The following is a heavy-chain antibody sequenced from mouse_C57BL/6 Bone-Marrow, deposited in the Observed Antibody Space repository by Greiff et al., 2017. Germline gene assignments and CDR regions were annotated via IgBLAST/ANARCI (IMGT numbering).Heavy chain of an antibody. Sequence: VQLQQPGAELVKPGASVKMSCKASGYTFTSYWITWVKQRPGQGLEWIGDIYPGSGSTKYNGKFKSKATLTVDTSSSTAYMQLSSLTSEDSAVYYCAPMISYYFDYWGQGTTLTVSS. J-gene: IGHJ2*01. D-gene: IGHD2-3*01. V-gene: IGHV1-55*01. CDR1: GYTFTSYW. CDR3: APMISYYFDY. CDR2: IYPGSGST.